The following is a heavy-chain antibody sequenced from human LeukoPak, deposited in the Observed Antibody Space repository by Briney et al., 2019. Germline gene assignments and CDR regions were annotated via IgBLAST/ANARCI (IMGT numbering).Heavy chain of an antibody. J-gene: IGHJ4*02. V-gene: IGHV3-23*01. CDR2: ISGSGGST. Sequence: GGSLRLSCAASGFTVSSNYMSWVRQAPGKGLEWVSAISGSGGSTYYADSVKGRFTISRDNSKNTLYLQMNSLRAEDTAVYYCAKDQWELSTFDYWGQGTLVTVSS. CDR3: AKDQWELSTFDY. CDR1: GFTVSSNY. D-gene: IGHD1-26*01.